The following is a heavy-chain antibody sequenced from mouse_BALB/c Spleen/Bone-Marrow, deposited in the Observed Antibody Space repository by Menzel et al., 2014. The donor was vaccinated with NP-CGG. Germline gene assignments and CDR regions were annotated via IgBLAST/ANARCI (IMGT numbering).Heavy chain of an antibody. V-gene: IGHV3-6*02. CDR3: ARAFWDYFDY. CDR2: INYDGSN. D-gene: IGHD4-1*01. CDR1: GYSITSGYC. J-gene: IGHJ2*01. Sequence: EVQLQQSGPGLVKPSQSLSLTCSVTGYSITSGYCWNWIRQFPGNKLEWMGYINYDGSNKYNPSLKNRISITRDTSKNQFFLKLNSVTTEDTATYYCARAFWDYFDYWGQGTTLTVSS.